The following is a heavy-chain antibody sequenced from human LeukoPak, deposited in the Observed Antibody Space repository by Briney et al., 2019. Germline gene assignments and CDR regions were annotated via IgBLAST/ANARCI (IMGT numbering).Heavy chain of an antibody. D-gene: IGHD4-23*01. CDR3: ARDHAAGWELPLNWFDP. CDR2: ISTYNGHT. V-gene: IGHV1-18*01. J-gene: IGHJ5*02. CDR1: GYTFTNYG. Sequence: ASVKVSCKASGYTFTNYGINWVRQAPGQGLEWMGWISTYNGHTNYAQKLQGRVTMTTDTSTNTAYMELRSLRSDDTAVYYCARDHAAGWELPLNWFDPWGQGTLVTVSS.